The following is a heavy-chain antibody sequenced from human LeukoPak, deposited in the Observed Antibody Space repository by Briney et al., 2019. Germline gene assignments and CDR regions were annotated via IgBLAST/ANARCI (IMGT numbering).Heavy chain of an antibody. CDR2: IYPGDSDT. Sequence: GESLKISCKGSGYSFTSYWIGWVRQMPGKGLEWMGIIYPGDSDTRYSPSFQGQVTISADKPISTAYLQWSSLKASDTAMYYCARAYYYYYDSSGYPDYWGQGTLVTVSS. D-gene: IGHD3-22*01. CDR1: GYSFTSYW. J-gene: IGHJ4*02. CDR3: ARAYYYYYDSSGYPDY. V-gene: IGHV5-51*01.